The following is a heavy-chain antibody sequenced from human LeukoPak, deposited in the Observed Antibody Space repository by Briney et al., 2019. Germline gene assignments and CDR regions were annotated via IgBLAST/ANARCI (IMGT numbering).Heavy chain of an antibody. CDR2: IWYDGGNK. D-gene: IGHD6-19*01. J-gene: IGHJ4*02. Sequence: GGSLRLSCAASGFTFSSYGMHWVRQAPGKGLEWVAVIWYDGGNKYYADSVKGRFTISRDNSKNTLYLQMNSLRAEDTAVYYCAKENGYSSGCYDYWGQGTLVTVSS. CDR3: AKENGYSSGCYDY. V-gene: IGHV3-33*06. CDR1: GFTFSSYG.